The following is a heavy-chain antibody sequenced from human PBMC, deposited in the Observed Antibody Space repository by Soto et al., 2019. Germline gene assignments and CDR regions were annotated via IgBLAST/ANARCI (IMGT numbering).Heavy chain of an antibody. D-gene: IGHD3-3*01. Sequence: PSETLSLTCSVSGDSISSSSYYWGWIRQTPGKGLEWIGNVYYRGSTYSNPSLKSRVTISVDTSKSQFSLKLNSVTAANTALYYGARHKILERFFDYWGQGTLVTVSS. J-gene: IGHJ4*02. CDR1: GDSISSSSYY. V-gene: IGHV4-39*01. CDR2: VYYRGST. CDR3: ARHKILERFFDY.